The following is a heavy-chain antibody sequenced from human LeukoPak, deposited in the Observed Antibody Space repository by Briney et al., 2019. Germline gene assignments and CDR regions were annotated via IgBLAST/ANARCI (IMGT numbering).Heavy chain of an antibody. CDR3: ASLIVGGNSVIDY. Sequence: SETLSLTCTIYGGSFSDFYWSWIRQPPGKGLEWIGESDHTGSTNYNPSLKSRVTISVDTSKNQFSLKLSSVTAADTAVYYCASLIVGGNSVIDYWSQGTLVTVSS. J-gene: IGHJ4*02. V-gene: IGHV4-34*01. CDR2: SDHTGST. CDR1: GGSFSDFY. D-gene: IGHD4-23*01.